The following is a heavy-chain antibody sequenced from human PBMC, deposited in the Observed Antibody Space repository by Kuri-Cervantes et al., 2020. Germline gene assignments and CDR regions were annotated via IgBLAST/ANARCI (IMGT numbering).Heavy chain of an antibody. D-gene: IGHD6-19*01. CDR2: ILPIFGTA. V-gene: IGHV1-69*06. Sequence: SVKVSCKASGGTLSNYAISWVRQAPGQGLEWMGGILPIFGTANYAQKFQGRVTITADKSTSTAYMELSSLRSEDTAVYYCARVGIVVAYNWFDPWGQGTLVTVSS. CDR3: ARVGIVVAYNWFDP. J-gene: IGHJ5*02. CDR1: GGTLSNYA.